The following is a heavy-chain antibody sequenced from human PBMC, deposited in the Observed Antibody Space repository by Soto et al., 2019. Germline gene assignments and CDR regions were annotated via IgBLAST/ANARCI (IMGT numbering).Heavy chain of an antibody. Sequence: QVQLVESGGGVVQPGRSLRLSCAASGFTFSSYGMHWVRQAPGKGLEWGAVISYDGSNKYYADSVKGRFTISRYNXKNTLYLQRNSLRAEDTAVYYFAKAQSPAADECDYWGQGTLVTVSS. CDR3: AKAQSPAADECDY. CDR1: GFTFSSYG. D-gene: IGHD6-13*01. CDR2: ISYDGSNK. J-gene: IGHJ4*02. V-gene: IGHV3-30*18.